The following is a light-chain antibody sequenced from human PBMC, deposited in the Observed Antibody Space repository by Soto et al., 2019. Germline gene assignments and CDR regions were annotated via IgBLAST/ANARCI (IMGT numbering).Light chain of an antibody. CDR1: SSNIGAGYD. CDR3: QSYDSSLSGSV. CDR2: GNS. Sequence: QSVLTQPPSVSGAPGQRVTFSCTGSSSNIGAGYDVHWYQQLPGTAPKLLIYGNSHRPSGVPDRFSGSKSGTSASLAITGLQADDEAEYYCQSYDSSLSGSVFGGGTKLTVL. J-gene: IGLJ2*01. V-gene: IGLV1-40*01.